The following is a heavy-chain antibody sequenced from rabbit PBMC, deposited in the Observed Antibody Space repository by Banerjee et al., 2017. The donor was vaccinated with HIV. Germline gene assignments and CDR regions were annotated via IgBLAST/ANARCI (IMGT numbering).Heavy chain of an antibody. D-gene: IGHD4-1*01. V-gene: IGHV1S7*01. CDR2: IDPIFGST. CDR3: ARLIYYSSGWPGYYFNL. Sequence: QLKETGGGLVQPGGSLTLTCKASGFDFSSYYMSWGRQAPGKGLEWIGYIDPIFGSTYYASWVNGRFTISSHNAQNTVDLQMNRLTAADTATYFCARLIYYSSGWPGYYFNLWGPGTLVTVS. CDR1: GFDFSSYY. J-gene: IGHJ4*01.